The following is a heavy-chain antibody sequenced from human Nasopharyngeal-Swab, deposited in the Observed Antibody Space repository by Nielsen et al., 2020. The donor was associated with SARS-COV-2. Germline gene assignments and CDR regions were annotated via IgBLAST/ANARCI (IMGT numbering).Heavy chain of an antibody. J-gene: IGHJ4*02. CDR2: ISSSSTI. CDR3: ARDGALRYFDQHYYFDY. Sequence: GGSLRLSCAASGFTFSSYSMNWVRQAPGKGLEWVSYISSSSTIYYADSVKGRFTISRDNAKNSLYLQMNSLRDEDTAVYYCARDGALRYFDQHYYFDYWGQGTLVTVSS. CDR1: GFTFSSYS. V-gene: IGHV3-48*02. D-gene: IGHD3-9*01.